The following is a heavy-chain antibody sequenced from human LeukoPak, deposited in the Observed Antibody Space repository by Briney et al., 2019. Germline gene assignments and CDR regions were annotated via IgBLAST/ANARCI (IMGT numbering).Heavy chain of an antibody. V-gene: IGHV3-43*02. J-gene: IGHJ4*02. CDR3: AKDMRYSSSWRPFDY. Sequence: GGSLRLSCAASGFTFDDYAMHWVRQAPGKGLEWVSFISGDGGSTHYADSVKGRFTISRDNSKNSLYLQMNSLRTEDTALYYCAKDMRYSSSWRPFDYWGQGTLVTVSS. CDR1: GFTFDDYA. D-gene: IGHD6-13*01. CDR2: ISGDGGST.